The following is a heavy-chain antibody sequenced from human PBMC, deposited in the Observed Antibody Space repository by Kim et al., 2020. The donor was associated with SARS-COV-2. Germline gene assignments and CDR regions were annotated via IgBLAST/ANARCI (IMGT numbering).Heavy chain of an antibody. CDR1: GYTFTSYG. CDR3: ASSCSSTSCHSHYYYYGMDV. V-gene: IGHV1-18*04. CDR2: ISAYNGNT. Sequence: ASVKVSCKASGYTFTSYGISWVRQAPGQGLEWMGWISAYNGNTNYAQKLQGRVTMTTDTTTSTAYMELRSLRSDDTAVYYCASSCSSTSCHSHYYYYGMDVWGQGTTVTVSS. J-gene: IGHJ6*02. D-gene: IGHD2-2*01.